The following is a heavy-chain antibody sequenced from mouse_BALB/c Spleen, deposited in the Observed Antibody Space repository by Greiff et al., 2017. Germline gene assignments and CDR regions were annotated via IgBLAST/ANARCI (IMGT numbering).Heavy chain of an antibody. Sequence: QVQLQQPGAELVRPGASVKLSCKASGYTFTSYWINWVKQRPGQGLEWIGNIYPSDSYTNYNQKFKDKATLTVDKSSSTAYMQLSSPTSEDSAVYYWTRGGGYYGSSYWFAYWGQGTLVTVSA. J-gene: IGHJ3*01. V-gene: IGHV1-69*02. CDR1: GYTFTSYW. D-gene: IGHD1-1*01. CDR2: IYPSDSYT. CDR3: TRGGGYYGSSYWFAY.